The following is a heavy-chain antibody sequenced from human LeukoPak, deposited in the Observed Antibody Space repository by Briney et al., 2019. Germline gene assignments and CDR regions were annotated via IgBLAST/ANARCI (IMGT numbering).Heavy chain of an antibody. CDR3: AKLFNDYGDYYFDY. CDR1: GFTFRIYA. Sequence: GGSLRLSCAASGFTFRIYAMTWVRQSPGKGLGWVSAIRGSGGSTYYADSVKGRFTISRDNSKSTLYLQMNSLRAEDTAVYYCAKLFNDYGDYYFDYWGQGTLVTVSS. J-gene: IGHJ4*02. V-gene: IGHV3-23*01. D-gene: IGHD4-17*01. CDR2: IRGSGGST.